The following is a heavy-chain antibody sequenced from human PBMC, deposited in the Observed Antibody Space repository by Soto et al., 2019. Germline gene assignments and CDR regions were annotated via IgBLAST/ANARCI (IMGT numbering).Heavy chain of an antibody. CDR1: GYTFTGYY. V-gene: IGHV1-2*04. Sequence: ASVKVSCKASGYTFTGYYMHWVRQAPGQGLEWMGWINPNSGGTNYAQKFQGWVTMTRDTSISTAYMELSRLRSDDTAVYYCARDLEGYSSGWYLIDYWGQGTLVTVSS. J-gene: IGHJ4*02. D-gene: IGHD6-19*01. CDR2: INPNSGGT. CDR3: ARDLEGYSSGWYLIDY.